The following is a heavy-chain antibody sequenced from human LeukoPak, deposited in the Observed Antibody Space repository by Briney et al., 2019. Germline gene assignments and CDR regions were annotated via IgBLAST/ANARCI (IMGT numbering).Heavy chain of an antibody. CDR3: ARSLIYYYYDTSRDAFDI. CDR1: GGSISNYY. Sequence: PSETLSLTCTVSGGSISNYYWSWIRQPPGKGLDWIGYIYYSGSTNYNPSLKSRVTISVDTSKSQFSLKLSSVTAADTALYYCARSLIYYYYDTSRDAFDIWGQGTMVTVSS. D-gene: IGHD3-22*01. CDR2: IYYSGST. V-gene: IGHV4-59*01. J-gene: IGHJ3*02.